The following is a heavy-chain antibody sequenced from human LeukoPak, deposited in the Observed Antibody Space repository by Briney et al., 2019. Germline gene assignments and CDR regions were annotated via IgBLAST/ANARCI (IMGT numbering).Heavy chain of an antibody. CDR1: GLTFSSYS. D-gene: IGHD3-22*01. Sequence: GGSLRLSCAVYGLTFSSYSFNWVRQAPGKGLEWVSSITPTSSYIYYADSVKGRFTISRDNAKNSLYLQMNSLRAEDTAVYYCARLRRNNDNSGYYYYYDYWGQGTLVTVSS. V-gene: IGHV3-21*01. CDR3: ARLRRNNDNSGYYYYYDY. CDR2: ITPTSSYI. J-gene: IGHJ4*02.